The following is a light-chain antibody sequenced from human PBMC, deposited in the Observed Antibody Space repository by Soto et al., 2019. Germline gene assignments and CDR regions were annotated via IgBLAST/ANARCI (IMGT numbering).Light chain of an antibody. CDR1: RSGSRC. J-gene: IGKJ3*01. V-gene: IGKV3-11*01. Sequence: EIVLTQSPATLYLSPGERATLSCRASRSGSRCLAWYQQKPGQAPRLLVSDASNRATGIPARFSGSEAGTDFTLTISCLEPEDYAAYYGLQRSNWPFPFGPGPKVDIK. CDR2: DAS. CDR3: LQRSNWPFP.